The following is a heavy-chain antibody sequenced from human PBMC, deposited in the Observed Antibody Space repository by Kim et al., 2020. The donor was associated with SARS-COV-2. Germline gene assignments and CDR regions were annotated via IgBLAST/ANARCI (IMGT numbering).Heavy chain of an antibody. CDR3: ARVGVGSVLTN. CDR1: GGSISSYY. CDR2: IYYSGST. Sequence: SETLSLTCTVSGGSISSYYWSWIRQPPGKGLEWIGYIYYSGSTNYNPSLKSRVTISVDTSKNQFSLKLSSVTAADTAVYYCARVGVGSVLTNWGQGTLVTVSS. D-gene: IGHD3-9*01. V-gene: IGHV4-59*01. J-gene: IGHJ4*02.